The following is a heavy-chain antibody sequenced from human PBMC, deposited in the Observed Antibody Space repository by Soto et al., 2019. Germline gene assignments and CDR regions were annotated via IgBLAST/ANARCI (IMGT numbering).Heavy chain of an antibody. Sequence: QVQLQESGPGLVKPSQTLSLTCTVSGGSISSGGYYWSWIRQHPGKGLEWIGYIYYSGSTYYNPSLKSRVTISVDTSKSQFSLKLSSVTAADTAVYYCARGAAAGTSLWFDPWGQGTLVTVSS. CDR1: GGSISSGGYY. CDR2: IYYSGST. CDR3: ARGAAAGTSLWFDP. J-gene: IGHJ5*02. D-gene: IGHD6-13*01. V-gene: IGHV4-31*03.